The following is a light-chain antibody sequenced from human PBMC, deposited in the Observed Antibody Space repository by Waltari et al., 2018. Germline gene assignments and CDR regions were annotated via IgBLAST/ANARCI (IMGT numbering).Light chain of an antibody. V-gene: IGKV3-20*01. Sequence: VFTQSPGPLSSSPGETATLSCMASQRIGRYLVWYQQKSGQAPRRLIYGASTRATGIPDRFSGSGSGTDFRLTISRLEAEDVAVYYCQHHARLPATFGQGTKVEMK. CDR3: QHHARLPAT. J-gene: IGKJ1*01. CDR1: QRIGRY. CDR2: GAS.